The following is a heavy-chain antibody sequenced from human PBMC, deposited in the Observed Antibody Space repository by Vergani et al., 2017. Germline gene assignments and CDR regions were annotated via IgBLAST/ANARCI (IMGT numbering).Heavy chain of an antibody. CDR3: AKHFRGWGIDY. J-gene: IGHJ4*02. D-gene: IGHD3-16*01. V-gene: IGHV3-30*02. CDR1: GFTLSNHD. CDR2: IQFDGSNQ. Sequence: QVQLVESGGGVDQRGGSLRLSCATSGFTLSNHDMQWIRQGPCKGLEFVAFIQFDGSNQYYADSVKGRFTLSRDFSKNTRYLQMNSLRTDDTATYYCAKHFRGWGIDYWGQGTQVIVSS.